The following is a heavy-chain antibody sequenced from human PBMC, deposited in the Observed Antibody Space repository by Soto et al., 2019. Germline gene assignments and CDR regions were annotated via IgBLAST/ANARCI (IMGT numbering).Heavy chain of an antibody. CDR1: GFTVSRDY. CDR2: IYSGGET. CDR3: AGDPGDRNGMIV. J-gene: IGHJ6*02. D-gene: IGHD1-26*01. Sequence: EGQVVESGGDLVQPGGSLRLSCAASGFTVSRDYMNWVRQAPGKGLEWVSVIYSGGETYHADSVSGRFTISRDNSKNMVNLQMNSLRVEDTAVYYCAGDPGDRNGMIVWGQGTTVTVSS. V-gene: IGHV3-66*01.